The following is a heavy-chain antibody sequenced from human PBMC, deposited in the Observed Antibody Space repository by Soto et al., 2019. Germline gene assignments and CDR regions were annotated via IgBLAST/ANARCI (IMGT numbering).Heavy chain of an antibody. D-gene: IGHD2-2*01. CDR3: AKGVGFPLVPAAIASYFDY. CDR2: ISGSGGST. CDR1: GFTFSSYA. Sequence: PGGSLRLSCAASGFTFSSYAMSWVRQAPGKGLEWVSAISGSGGSTYYADSVKGRFTISRDNSKNTLYLQMNSLRAEDTAVYYCAKGVGFPLVPAAIASYFDYWGQGTLVTVSS. J-gene: IGHJ4*02. V-gene: IGHV3-23*01.